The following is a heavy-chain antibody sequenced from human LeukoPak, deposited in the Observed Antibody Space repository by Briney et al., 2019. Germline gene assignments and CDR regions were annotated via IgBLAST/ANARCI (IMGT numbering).Heavy chain of an antibody. V-gene: IGHV3-23*01. D-gene: IGHD3/OR15-3a*01. CDR2: ISGSGGSTYYA. J-gene: IGHJ6*02. Sequence: GGSLRLSCAASGFTFSNYAMSWVRQAPGKGLEWVSTISGSGGSTYYAYYADSVKGRFTISRDNSKNTLYLQMNSLRAEDTAVYYCARRTGAYYYYGMDVWGQGTTVTVSS. CDR1: GFTFSNYA. CDR3: ARRTGAYYYYGMDV.